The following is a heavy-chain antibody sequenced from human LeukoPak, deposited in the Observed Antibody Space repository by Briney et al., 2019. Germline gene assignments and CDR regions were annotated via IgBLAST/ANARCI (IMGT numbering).Heavy chain of an antibody. Sequence: SETLSLTCAVSGYSIRSGDYWGWIRQSPGKGLEWIGSIYHSGSTHYNPSLKSRVTISADTSKNQFSLMLSSVTAADTAVYYCARNRSLTTTPGFNHWGQGTLVTVSS. CDR1: GYSIRSGDY. CDR2: IYHSGST. V-gene: IGHV4-38-2*01. J-gene: IGHJ4*02. D-gene: IGHD4-11*01. CDR3: ARNRSLTTTPGFNH.